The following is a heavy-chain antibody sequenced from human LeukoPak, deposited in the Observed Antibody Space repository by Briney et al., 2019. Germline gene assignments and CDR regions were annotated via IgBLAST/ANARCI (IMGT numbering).Heavy chain of an antibody. Sequence: PGGSLRLSCAASGFTFSSYTMNWVRQAPGRGLEWVSYISSSTSTIYYADSVKGRFTISRDNAKNSLYLQMNSLRAEDTAVYYCARESPTSIWIFDCWGQGTLVTVSS. D-gene: IGHD3-3*01. J-gene: IGHJ4*02. V-gene: IGHV3-48*01. CDR1: GFTFSSYT. CDR3: ARESPTSIWIFDC. CDR2: ISSSTSTI.